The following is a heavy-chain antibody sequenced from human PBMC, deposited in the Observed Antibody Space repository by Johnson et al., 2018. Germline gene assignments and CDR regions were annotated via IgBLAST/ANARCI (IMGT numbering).Heavy chain of an antibody. V-gene: IGHV3-30*03. Sequence: QVQLVQSGGGVVQPGRSLRLSCVASGFTLSNYGMHWVRQAPGKGLVWVAVISYDGSNKYYADSVKGRFTISRDNSKNTLYLQMNSLRAEDTAVFFCSRGDKPETYYFDYWGQGTLVTVSS. CDR3: SRGDKPETYYFDY. CDR1: GFTLSNYG. J-gene: IGHJ4*02. CDR2: ISYDGSNK. D-gene: IGHD5-24*01.